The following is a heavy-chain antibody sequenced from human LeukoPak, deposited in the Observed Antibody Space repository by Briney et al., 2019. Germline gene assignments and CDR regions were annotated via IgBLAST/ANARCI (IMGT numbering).Heavy chain of an antibody. V-gene: IGHV3-23*01. J-gene: IGHJ6*03. D-gene: IGHD1-20*01. CDR1: GFSFRNYG. CDR2: LSGSGDTT. CDR3: AKAPYNWNDGIYYYYMDV. Sequence: ESGGPLRLSCAPSGFSFRNYGMSWVGKAPGKGLEWVSALSGSGDTTYYADSVKGRFTISRDNSKNTLYLQMNSLRAEDTAVYYCAKAPYNWNDGIYYYYMDVWDKGTTVTVSS.